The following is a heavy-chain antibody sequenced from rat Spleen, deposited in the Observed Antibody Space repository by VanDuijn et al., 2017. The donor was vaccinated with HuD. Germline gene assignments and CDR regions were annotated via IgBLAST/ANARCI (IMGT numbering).Heavy chain of an antibody. CDR2: ISYDGSTT. V-gene: IGHV5-7*01. Sequence: EVQLVESDGGLVQPGGSLKLSCAASGFIFSDHFMAWVRQPPGKGLEWVATISYDGSTTYYRDSVKGRFTISRDNAESTLYLQMDSLRSEATATYYCASLMYTPDYLGVMDAWGQGASVTVSS. J-gene: IGHJ4*01. CDR3: ASLMYTPDYLGVMDA. D-gene: IGHD1-6*01. CDR1: GFIFSDHF.